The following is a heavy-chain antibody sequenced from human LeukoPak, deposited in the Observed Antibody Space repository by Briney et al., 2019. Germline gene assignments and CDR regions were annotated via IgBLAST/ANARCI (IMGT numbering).Heavy chain of an antibody. Sequence: SETLSLTCTVSGGSISSYYWSWIRQPAGKGLEWIVRIYTSGSTNYNPSLKSRVTMSVDTSKNQFSLKLSSVTAADTAVYYCARGGAVAGYYYFDYWGQGTLVTVSS. D-gene: IGHD6-19*01. CDR3: ARGGAVAGYYYFDY. CDR1: GGSISSYY. CDR2: IYTSGST. V-gene: IGHV4-4*07. J-gene: IGHJ4*02.